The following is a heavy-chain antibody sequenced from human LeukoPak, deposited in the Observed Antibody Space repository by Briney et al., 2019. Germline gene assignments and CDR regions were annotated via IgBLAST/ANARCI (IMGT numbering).Heavy chain of an antibody. V-gene: IGHV1-69*13. Sequence: GASVKVSCKASGGTFSSYAISWVRQAPGQGLEWMGGIIPILGTANYAQKFQGRVTITADESTSTAYMELSSLRSEDTAVYYCARDRSAMVYFDYWGQGTLVTVSS. D-gene: IGHD5-18*01. CDR2: IIPILGTA. CDR1: GGTFSSYA. J-gene: IGHJ4*02. CDR3: ARDRSAMVYFDY.